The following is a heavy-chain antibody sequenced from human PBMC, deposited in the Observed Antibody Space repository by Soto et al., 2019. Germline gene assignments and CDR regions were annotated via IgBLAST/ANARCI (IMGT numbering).Heavy chain of an antibody. D-gene: IGHD6-19*01. CDR2: IYYSGST. CDR3: ARHLIAVAGFDY. Sequence: QLQLQESGPGLVKPSETLSLTCTVSGGSISSSSYYWGWIRQPPGKGLEWIGSIYYSGSTYYNPSLKSRVTISVDTSKNQFSLKLSSVTAADTAVYYCARHLIAVAGFDYWGQGTLVTVSS. V-gene: IGHV4-39*01. CDR1: GGSISSSSYY. J-gene: IGHJ4*02.